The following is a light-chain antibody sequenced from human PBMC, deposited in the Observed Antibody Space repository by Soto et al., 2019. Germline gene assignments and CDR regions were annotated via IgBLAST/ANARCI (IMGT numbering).Light chain of an antibody. CDR2: DAS. CDR1: RSINSW. V-gene: IGKV1-5*01. J-gene: IGKJ1*01. Sequence: DIQMTQSPSTLSASVGDRVTSTCRASRSINSWLAWYQQKPGKAPKLLIYDASSLESGVPSRFSGSGSGTEFTLTISSLQPDDFAPYYCQQYNSYPSTFGQGTTGDIK. CDR3: QQYNSYPST.